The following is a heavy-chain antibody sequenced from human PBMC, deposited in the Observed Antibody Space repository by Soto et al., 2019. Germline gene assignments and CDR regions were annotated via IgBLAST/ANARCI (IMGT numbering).Heavy chain of an antibody. CDR1: GFTFSDYY. CDR2: ISSSSSYT. V-gene: IGHV3-11*06. J-gene: IGHJ4*02. D-gene: IGHD3-10*01. CDR3: ARVQGVGWANYYFDY. Sequence: QVQLVESGGGLVKPGGSLRLSCAASGFTFSDYYMSWIRQAPGKGLEWVSYISSSSSYTNYADSVKGRFTISRDNAKNSLYLQMNSLRAEDSAVYYCARVQGVGWANYYFDYWGQGTLVTVSS.